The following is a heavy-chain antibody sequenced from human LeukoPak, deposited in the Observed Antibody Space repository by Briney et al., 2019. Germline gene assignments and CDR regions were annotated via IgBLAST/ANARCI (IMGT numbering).Heavy chain of an antibody. CDR1: GFTFSNYN. CDR2: ISSSNNAM. CDR3: ARVLRYFDWLTYGMDV. Sequence: GGSLRLSCAASGFTFSNYNMNWVRQAPGKGLEWVSYISSSNNAMYYADSVRGRFTISRDSAKNSLYLQMDSLRDEDTAVYYCARVLRYFDWLTYGMDVWGQGTTVTVSS. V-gene: IGHV3-48*02. D-gene: IGHD3-9*01. J-gene: IGHJ6*02.